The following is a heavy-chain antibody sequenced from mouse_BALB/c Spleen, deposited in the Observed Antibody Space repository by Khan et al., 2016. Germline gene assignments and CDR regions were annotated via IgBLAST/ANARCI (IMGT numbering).Heavy chain of an antibody. D-gene: IGHD2-14*01. J-gene: IGHJ2*01. CDR2: INTHSGAP. CDR1: GYTFTTAG. V-gene: IGHV9-4*02. CDR3: ARYRYDGYCFDY. Sequence: QIQLVQSGPELKKPGETVRISCKATGYTFTTAGMQWVQKIPGKGLKWIGWINTHSGAPKYAEDFKGRFAFSLETSVTTAYLQISNLKNDDTATFFSARYRYDGYCFDYLGQGTTLPVST.